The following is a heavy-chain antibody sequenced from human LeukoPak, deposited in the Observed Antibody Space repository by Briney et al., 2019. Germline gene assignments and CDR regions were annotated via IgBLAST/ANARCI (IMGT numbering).Heavy chain of an antibody. CDR1: GFTFSSYG. D-gene: IGHD3-3*01. J-gene: IGHJ6*03. V-gene: IGHV3-30*02. CDR3: ARVGRFPDYYMDV. Sequence: GGSLRLSCAASGFTFSSYGMHWVRQAPGKGLEWVAFIRYDGSNKYYADSVKGRFTISRDNSKNTLNLQMNSLRVEDTAVYYCARVGRFPDYYMDVWGEGTTVAVSS. CDR2: IRYDGSNK.